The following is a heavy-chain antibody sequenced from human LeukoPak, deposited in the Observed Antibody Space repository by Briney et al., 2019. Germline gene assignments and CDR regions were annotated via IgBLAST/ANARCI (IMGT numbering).Heavy chain of an antibody. V-gene: IGHV1-18*01. CDR1: GGTFSSYA. D-gene: IGHD3-22*01. Sequence: ASVKVSCKASGGTFSSYAISWVRQAPGQGLEWMGWISAYNGNTNYAQKLQGRVTMTTDTSTSTAYTELRSLRSDDTAVYYCARAPMIVDWFDPWGQGTLVTVSS. CDR2: ISAYNGNT. CDR3: ARAPMIVDWFDP. J-gene: IGHJ5*02.